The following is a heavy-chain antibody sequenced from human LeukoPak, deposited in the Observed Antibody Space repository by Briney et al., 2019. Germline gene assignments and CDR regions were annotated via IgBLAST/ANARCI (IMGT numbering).Heavy chain of an antibody. CDR3: ARRRGGGVVITVQSNWFDP. D-gene: IGHD3-3*01. J-gene: IGHJ5*02. CDR1: GGSFSGYY. Sequence: PSETLSLTCAVYGGSFSGYYWSWIRQPPGKGLEWIGEINHSGSTNYNPSLKSRVTISVDTSKNQFSLKLSSVTAADTAVYYCARRRGGGVVITVQSNWFDPWGQGTLVTVSS. CDR2: INHSGST. V-gene: IGHV4-34*01.